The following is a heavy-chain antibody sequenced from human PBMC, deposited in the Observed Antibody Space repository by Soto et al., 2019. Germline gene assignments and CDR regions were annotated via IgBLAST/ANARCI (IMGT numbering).Heavy chain of an antibody. CDR2: IDPSDSYT. V-gene: IGHV5-10-1*01. CDR1: GYSFTSYW. CDR3: ASDSSGWDELDY. Sequence: GESLKISCKGSGYSFTSYWISWVRQMPGKGLEWMGRIDPSDSYTNYSPSFQGHVTISADKSISTAYLQWSSLKASDTAMYYCASDSSGWDELDYWGQGTLVTVSS. J-gene: IGHJ4*02. D-gene: IGHD6-19*01.